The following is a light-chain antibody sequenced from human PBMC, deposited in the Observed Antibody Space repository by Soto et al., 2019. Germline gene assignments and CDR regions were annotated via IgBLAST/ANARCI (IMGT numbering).Light chain of an antibody. CDR1: QSIYKW. CDR3: QQDDSFPLT. V-gene: IGKV1-12*01. J-gene: IGKJ4*01. Sequence: DIQLTQSPSSVSASIGDRVTISCRASQSIYKWLVWYQQKPGKAPKLLIYAASSLQSGVPSRFSGSGYGTEFTLTISSLQPEDSATYYCQQDDSFPLTFGGGTEVAI. CDR2: AAS.